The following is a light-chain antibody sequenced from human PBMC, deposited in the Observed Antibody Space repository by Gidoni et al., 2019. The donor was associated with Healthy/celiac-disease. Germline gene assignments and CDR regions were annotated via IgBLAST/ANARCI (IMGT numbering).Light chain of an antibody. CDR2: AAS. J-gene: IGKJ1*01. V-gene: IGKV1-27*01. Sequence: DIQMPPPPSSLSASVGDRVTITCPASQGISNYLAWYQQKPGKVPKLLIYAASTLQSGVPSRFSGSGSGTDFTLTISSLQPEDVATYYCQKYNSAPRTFGQGTKVEIK. CDR1: QGISNY. CDR3: QKYNSAPRT.